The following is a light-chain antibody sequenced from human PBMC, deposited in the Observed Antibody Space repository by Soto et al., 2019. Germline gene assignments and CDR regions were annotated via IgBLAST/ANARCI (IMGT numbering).Light chain of an antibody. Sequence: DIQMTPSPTSLSASVGDRVTITCQASQDIRKYLSWYQQKPGRAPKLLIYGASNLETGVPSRFSGSGYGTDFTFTISSLQPEDIATYYCQHYDNLPPFTFGPGTKVAIK. J-gene: IGKJ3*01. CDR2: GAS. V-gene: IGKV1-33*01. CDR3: QHYDNLPPFT. CDR1: QDIRKY.